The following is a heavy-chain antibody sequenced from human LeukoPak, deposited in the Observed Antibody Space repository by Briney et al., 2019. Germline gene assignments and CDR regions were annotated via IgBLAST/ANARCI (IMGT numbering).Heavy chain of an antibody. D-gene: IGHD4-17*01. Sequence: SETLSLTCTVSGGSISTYYWSWIRQPPGKGLEWIGYIYYSGSTNYNPSLKSRVTISVDTSKNQFSLKLSSVTAADTAVYYYARVRDTTVTIDYWGQGTLVTVSS. CDR3: ARVRDTTVTIDY. CDR1: GGSISTYY. CDR2: IYYSGST. V-gene: IGHV4-59*01. J-gene: IGHJ4*02.